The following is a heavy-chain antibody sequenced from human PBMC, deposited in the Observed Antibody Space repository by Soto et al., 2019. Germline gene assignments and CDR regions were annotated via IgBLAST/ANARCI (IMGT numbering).Heavy chain of an antibody. D-gene: IGHD3-9*01. Sequence: QVQLVESGGGVVQPGRSLRLSCAASGFTFKNYAMHWVRQAPGKGLEWVAVISYDGSIEFYADSVKGRFTISRDDFKNTMFLQMGRMRVEDTAVYYCERGLRDFDWGLHFGYWGQGALVSVSS. CDR3: ERGLRDFDWGLHFGY. CDR2: ISYDGSIE. V-gene: IGHV3-30-3*01. CDR1: GFTFKNYA. J-gene: IGHJ4*02.